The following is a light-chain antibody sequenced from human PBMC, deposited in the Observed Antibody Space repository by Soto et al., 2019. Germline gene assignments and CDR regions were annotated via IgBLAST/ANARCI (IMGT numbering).Light chain of an antibody. CDR2: GAS. V-gene: IGKV3-20*01. J-gene: IGKJ1*01. Sequence: EIVLTQSPGTLSVSPGDRATLSCRASQSVSSSYLAWYQPKPGQAPRLLIYGASSRATRIPDRFSGSGSGTDFTLSISRLEPEDFAVYYCQQYGSSPRTFGQGTKVEIK. CDR3: QQYGSSPRT. CDR1: QSVSSSY.